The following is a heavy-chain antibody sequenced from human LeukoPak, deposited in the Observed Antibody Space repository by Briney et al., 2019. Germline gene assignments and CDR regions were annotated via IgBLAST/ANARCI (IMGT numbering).Heavy chain of an antibody. CDR2: IYHSGST. V-gene: IGHV4-4*02. J-gene: IGHJ4*02. CDR3: ARQGDSGWYYFEY. D-gene: IGHD6-19*01. Sequence: SETLSLTCAVSGGSISSSNWWSWVRQPPGKGLEWIGEIYHSGSTNYNPSLKSRVTISVDKSKNQFSLKLTSVTAADTAAYYCARQGDSGWYYFEYWGQGTLVTVSS. CDR1: GGSISSSNW.